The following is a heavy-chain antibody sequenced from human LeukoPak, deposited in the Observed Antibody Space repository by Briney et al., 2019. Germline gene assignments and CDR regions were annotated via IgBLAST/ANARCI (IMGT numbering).Heavy chain of an antibody. V-gene: IGHV3-48*03. J-gene: IGHJ4*02. D-gene: IGHD3-22*01. CDR2: ISSSGSTI. CDR1: GFTFSSYE. Sequence: GGSLRLSCAASGFTFSSYEMNWVRQAPGEGLEWVSYISSSGSTIYYADSVKGRFTISRDNAKNSLYLQMNSLRAEDTAVYYCASSVLLYDSSGYDYWGQGTLVTVSS. CDR3: ASSVLLYDSSGYDY.